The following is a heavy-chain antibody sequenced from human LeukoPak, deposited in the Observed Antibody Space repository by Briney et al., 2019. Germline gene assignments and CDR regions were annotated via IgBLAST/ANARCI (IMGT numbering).Heavy chain of an antibody. CDR2: INNSGST. Sequence: PETLSLTCAVYGGSFSGFYWSWIRHPPGEGLGWSGEINNSGSTNYNPSLKSRVTISVETSKNQFSLKLSSVTAADTAVYYCARDGDYDILTGYSNGGYFDYWGQGTLVTVSS. D-gene: IGHD3-9*01. CDR3: ARDGDYDILTGYSNGGYFDY. CDR1: GGSFSGFY. V-gene: IGHV4-34*01. J-gene: IGHJ4*02.